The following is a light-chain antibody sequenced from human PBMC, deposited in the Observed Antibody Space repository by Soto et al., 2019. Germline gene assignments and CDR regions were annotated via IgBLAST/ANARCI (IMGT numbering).Light chain of an antibody. CDR2: KAS. CDR3: QQYNSYQYT. J-gene: IGKJ2*01. CDR1: QSISSW. V-gene: IGKV1-5*03. Sequence: DLQMTQSPSPLSASVGDRVTITCRASQSISSWLAWYQQKPGKAPKLLIYKASSLEGGIPSRFSGSGSETEFTLTISSLQPEDFATYYCQQYNSYQYTFGQGTKLEIK.